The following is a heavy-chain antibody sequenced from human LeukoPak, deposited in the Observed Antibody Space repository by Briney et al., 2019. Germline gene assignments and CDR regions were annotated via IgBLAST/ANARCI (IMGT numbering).Heavy chain of an antibody. CDR3: AAPPSTTYHYDSSGYSYFDY. J-gene: IGHJ4*02. CDR2: ISYDGSNK. D-gene: IGHD3-22*01. Sequence: GGSLRLSCAASGFTFSSYAMHWVRQAPGKGLEWVAVISYDGSNKYYADSVKGRFTISRDNSKNTLYLQMNSLRAEDTAVYYCAAPPSTTYHYDSSGYSYFDYWGQGTLVTVSP. V-gene: IGHV3-30-3*01. CDR1: GFTFSSYA.